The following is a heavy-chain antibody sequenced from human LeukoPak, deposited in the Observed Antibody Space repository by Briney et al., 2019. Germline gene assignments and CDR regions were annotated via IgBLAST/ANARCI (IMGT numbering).Heavy chain of an antibody. J-gene: IGHJ4*02. Sequence: GGSLRLSCAASGFTFSSYGMHWVRQAPGKGLEWVAVISYDGSNKYYADSVKGRFTISRDNSENTMHLQMNSLRAEDTAVYYCAGYGGYSFWGQGTLVTVSS. CDR3: AGYGGYSF. CDR2: ISYDGSNK. D-gene: IGHD4-23*01. V-gene: IGHV3-30*03. CDR1: GFTFSSYG.